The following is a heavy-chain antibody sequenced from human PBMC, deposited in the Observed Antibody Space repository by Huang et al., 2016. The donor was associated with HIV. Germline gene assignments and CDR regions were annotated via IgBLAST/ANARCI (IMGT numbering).Heavy chain of an antibody. CDR1: GYAFTSYY. CDR3: ARDRDFYDSSGYWGFNYFDY. CDR2: INPRDGST. D-gene: IGHD3-22*01. Sequence: QVQLVQSGAEVKKPGASVKVSCKASGYAFTSYYMHWVRQAPGQGLEWMGIINPRDGSTSYAQKFQGRVTTNRDTATNTVFMERSSLRSEDTAVYYCARDRDFYDSSGYWGFNYFDYWGQGTLVTVSS. V-gene: IGHV1-46*01. J-gene: IGHJ4*02.